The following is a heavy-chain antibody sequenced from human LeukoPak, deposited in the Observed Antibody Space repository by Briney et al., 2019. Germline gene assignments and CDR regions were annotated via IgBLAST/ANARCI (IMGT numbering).Heavy chain of an antibody. CDR1: GASFSGYY. CDR2: INHSGST. V-gene: IGHV4-34*01. D-gene: IGHD3-22*01. J-gene: IGHJ5*02. Sequence: SETLSLTCAVYGASFSGYYWSWIRQPPGKGLEWIGEINHSGSTNYNPSLKSRVTISVDTSKNQFSLKLSSVTAADTAVYYCARGPQLYYDSSGYDNWFDPWGRGTLVTVSS. CDR3: ARGPQLYYDSSGYDNWFDP.